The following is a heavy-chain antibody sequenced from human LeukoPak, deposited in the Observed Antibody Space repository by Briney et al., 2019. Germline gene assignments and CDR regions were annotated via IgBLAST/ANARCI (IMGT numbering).Heavy chain of an antibody. Sequence: SGRSLRLSCAASGFTFSNYWMHWVRQAPGKGLVWVSRFNSDARSTSYADSVKGRFTISRDNAKNTLYLQMNSLRAEDTAVYYCARGADTGYSSDSWGQGTLVTVSS. CDR1: GFTFSNYW. CDR3: ARGADTGYSSDS. J-gene: IGHJ5*02. CDR2: FNSDARST. D-gene: IGHD6-19*01. V-gene: IGHV3-74*01.